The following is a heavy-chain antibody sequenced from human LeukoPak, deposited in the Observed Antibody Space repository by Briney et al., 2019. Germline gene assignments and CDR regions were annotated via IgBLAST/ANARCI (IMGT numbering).Heavy chain of an antibody. CDR1: GYTFTSYA. Sequence: KVXXKXSGYTFTSYAMHWVRQAPGQRLEWMGWINAGNGNTKYSQEFQGRVTITRDTSASTAYMELSSLRSEDMAVYYCARXLAXAGXIDYWGQGXLVTVSS. V-gene: IGHV1-3*03. D-gene: IGHD6-13*01. CDR3: ARXLAXAGXIDY. J-gene: IGHJ4*02. CDR2: INAGNGNT.